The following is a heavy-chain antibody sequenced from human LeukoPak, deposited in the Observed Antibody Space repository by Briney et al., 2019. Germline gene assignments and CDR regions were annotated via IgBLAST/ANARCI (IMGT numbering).Heavy chain of an antibody. V-gene: IGHV5-51*01. D-gene: IGHD6-6*01. J-gene: IGHJ6*03. CDR3: ARRSSSPNYYYYYYMDV. CDR1: GYSFTSYW. CDR2: IYPGDSDT. Sequence: GESLKISCKGSGYSFTSYWIGWVRQMPGKGLEWMGIIYPGDSDTRYSPSSQGQVTISADKSISTAYLQWSSLKASDTAMYYCARRSSSPNYYYYYYMDVWGKGTTVTVSS.